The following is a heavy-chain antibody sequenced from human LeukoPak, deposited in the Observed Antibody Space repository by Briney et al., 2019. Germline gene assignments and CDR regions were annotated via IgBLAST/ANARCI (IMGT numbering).Heavy chain of an antibody. CDR1: DGSITMDYYY. J-gene: IGHJ3*02. V-gene: IGHV4-39*01. D-gene: IGHD3-22*01. CDR2: IDYSGST. CDR3: ARLSGITMIVVLISDAFDI. Sequence: SETLSLTCSVSDGSITMDYYYWGWVRQPPGKGLEWIGSIDYSGSTYYNPSLKSRVTISVDTSKNQFSLKLSSVTAADTAVYYCARLSGITMIVVLISDAFDIWGQGTMVTVSS.